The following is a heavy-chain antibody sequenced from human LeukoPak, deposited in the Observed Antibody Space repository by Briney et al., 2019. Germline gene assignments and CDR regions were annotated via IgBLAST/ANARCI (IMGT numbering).Heavy chain of an antibody. D-gene: IGHD3-16*02. Sequence: GGSLRLSCAASGFTFSSYGMHWVRQAPGKGLEWVAVIWYDGSNKYYADSVKGRLTISRDNSKNTLYLQMNSLRAEDTAVYYCAKDSRRLRLGELSSPFDYWGQGTLVTVSS. CDR2: IWYDGSNK. V-gene: IGHV3-33*06. CDR3: AKDSRRLRLGELSSPFDY. CDR1: GFTFSSYG. J-gene: IGHJ4*02.